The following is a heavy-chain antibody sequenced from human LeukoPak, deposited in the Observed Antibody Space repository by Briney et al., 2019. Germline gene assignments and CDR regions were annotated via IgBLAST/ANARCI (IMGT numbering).Heavy chain of an antibody. CDR3: TLEYFDH. Sequence: GGSLRLSCTTSGFTFGDYAVSWVRQAPGKGLEWVGFIRSKGYGWTTEYAASVKGRFTISRDDSKSIAYLQMNSLKTEDTAVYYCTLEYFDHWGQGTLVTVSS. V-gene: IGHV3-49*04. J-gene: IGHJ4*02. CDR2: IRSKGYGWTT. CDR1: GFTFGDYA.